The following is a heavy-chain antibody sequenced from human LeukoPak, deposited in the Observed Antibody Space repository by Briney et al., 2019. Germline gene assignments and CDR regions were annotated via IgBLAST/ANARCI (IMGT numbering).Heavy chain of an antibody. CDR3: AKDPDYSTDYYGMDV. D-gene: IGHD4-11*01. CDR1: GFTFSSYA. CDR2: ISGSGGST. V-gene: IGHV3-23*01. J-gene: IGHJ6*02. Sequence: GGSLRLSCAASGFTFSSYAMSWIRQAPGKGLEWVSAISGSGGSTYYADSVKGRFTISRDNSKNTLYLQMNSLRAEDTAVHYCAKDPDYSTDYYGMDVWGQGTTVTVSS.